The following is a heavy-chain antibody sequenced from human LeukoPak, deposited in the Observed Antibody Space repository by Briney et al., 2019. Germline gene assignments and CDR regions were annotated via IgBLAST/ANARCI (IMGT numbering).Heavy chain of an antibody. D-gene: IGHD1-26*01. Sequence: ASVKVSCKGSGYIFPSYGLAWVRQAPGQGLEWMGWISRYNGETKYAQNFQDRLTLTTDTSTSTAYMDLRSLRSDDTAVYYCVRDHLPVGSPENYFDSWGQGTLVTVSS. CDR3: VRDHLPVGSPENYFDS. CDR1: GYIFPSYG. CDR2: ISRYNGET. J-gene: IGHJ4*02. V-gene: IGHV1-18*01.